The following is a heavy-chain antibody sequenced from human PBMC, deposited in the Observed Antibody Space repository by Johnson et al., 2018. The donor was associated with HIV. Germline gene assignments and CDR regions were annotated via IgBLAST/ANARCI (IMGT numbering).Heavy chain of an antibody. CDR1: GFTFSSYW. D-gene: IGHD1-26*01. V-gene: IGHV3-7*03. Sequence: VQLVESGGGLVQPGRSLRLSCAASGFTFSSYWMSWVRQAPGTGLEWVANIKQDGSEKYYVASLTGRFTISRDNAKNSLYRQMNSLRAEDTAVYYCVTFGGGSFHAFDIWGQGTMVTVSA. CDR2: IKQDGSEK. J-gene: IGHJ3*02. CDR3: VTFGGGSFHAFDI.